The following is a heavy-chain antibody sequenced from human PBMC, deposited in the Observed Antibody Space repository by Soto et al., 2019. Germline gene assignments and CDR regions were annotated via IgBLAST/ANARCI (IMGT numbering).Heavy chain of an antibody. CDR3: ARNVVPAASGIDY. CDR2: IYYSGST. J-gene: IGHJ4*02. V-gene: IGHV4-59*08. CDR1: GGSISSYY. Sequence: SETLSLTCPVSGGSISSYYWSWIRQPPGKGLEWIGYIYYSGSTNYNPSLKSRVTISVDTSKNQFSLKLSSVTAADTAVYYCARNVVPAASGIDYWGQGTLVTVSS. D-gene: IGHD2-2*01.